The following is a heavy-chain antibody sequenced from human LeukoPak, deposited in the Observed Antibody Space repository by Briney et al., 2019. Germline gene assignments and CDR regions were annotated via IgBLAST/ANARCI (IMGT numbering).Heavy chain of an antibody. Sequence: PGGSLRLSCAASGFTFSSYWMSWVRQAPGKGLEWVANIKQDGSEKYYVDSVKGRFTVSRDNAKNSLYLQMNSLRAEDTAVYYCARVIAALQFDYWGQGTLVTVSS. CDR3: ARVIAALQFDY. CDR2: IKQDGSEK. J-gene: IGHJ4*02. CDR1: GFTFSSYW. D-gene: IGHD6-13*01. V-gene: IGHV3-7*01.